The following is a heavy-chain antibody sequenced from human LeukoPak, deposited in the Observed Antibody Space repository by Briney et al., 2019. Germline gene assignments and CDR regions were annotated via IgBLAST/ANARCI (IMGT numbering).Heavy chain of an antibody. CDR3: ARGKSSGWYQRGHYYYGMDV. Sequence: SETLSLTCAVSGGSISSGGYSWSWIRQPPGKGLEWIGYIYHSGSTYYNPSLKSRVTISVDRSKNQFPLKLSSVTAADTAVYYCARGKSSGWYQRGHYYYGMDVWGQGTTVTVSS. CDR2: IYHSGST. J-gene: IGHJ6*02. CDR1: GGSISSGGYS. V-gene: IGHV4-30-2*01. D-gene: IGHD6-19*01.